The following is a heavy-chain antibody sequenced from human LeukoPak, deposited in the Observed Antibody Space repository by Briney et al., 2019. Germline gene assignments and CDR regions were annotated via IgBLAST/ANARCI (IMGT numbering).Heavy chain of an antibody. CDR1: GFTFSSYW. J-gene: IGHJ6*03. D-gene: IGHD3-10*01. CDR3: AKGSGSGSYYYYYYYMDV. CDR2: ISGSGGST. Sequence: GGSLRLSCAASGFTFSSYWMSWVRQAPGKGLEWVSAISGSGGSTYYADSVKGRFTISRDNSKNTLYLQMNSLRAEDTAVYYCAKGSGSGSYYYYYYYMDVWGKGTTVTISS. V-gene: IGHV3-23*01.